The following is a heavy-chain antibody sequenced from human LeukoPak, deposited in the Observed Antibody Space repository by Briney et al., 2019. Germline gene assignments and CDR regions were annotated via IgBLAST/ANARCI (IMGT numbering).Heavy chain of an antibody. CDR1: GFSFSSSW. CDR3: ATAGSGSYYDY. V-gene: IGHV3-74*01. J-gene: IGHJ4*02. CDR2: INDDETST. D-gene: IGHD1-26*01. Sequence: GGSLRLSCAASGFSFSSSWMHWVRQVPGKGLEWVSRINDDETSTTYAESVKGRFTISRDNAKNTLFLQMNSLRAEDTAVYYCATAGSGSYYDYWGQGTLVTVSS.